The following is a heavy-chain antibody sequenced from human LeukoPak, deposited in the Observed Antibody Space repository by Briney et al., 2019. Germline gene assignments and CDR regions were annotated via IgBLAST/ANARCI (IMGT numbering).Heavy chain of an antibody. CDR3: ARDLTKLRYFDY. CDR2: MNPNSGNT. V-gene: IGHV1-8*01. CDR1: GYTFTSYD. Sequence: GASVKVSCKASGYTFTSYDINWVRQATGQGLEWMGWMNPNSGNTGYAQKFQGRVTMTRDMSTSTVYMELSSLRSEDTAVYYCARDLTKLRYFDYWGQGTLVTVSS. D-gene: IGHD2-21*01. J-gene: IGHJ4*02.